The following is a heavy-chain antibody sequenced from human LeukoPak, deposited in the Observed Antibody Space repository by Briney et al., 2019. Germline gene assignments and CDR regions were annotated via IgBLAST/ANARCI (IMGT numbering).Heavy chain of an antibody. V-gene: IGHV1-18*04. Sequence: ASVKVSCKASGYAFTSYGISWVRQAPGQGLEWMGWISAYNGNTNYAQKLQGRVTMTTDTSTSTAYMELRSLRSDDTAVYYCARDLCSGGSCYALVWFDPWGQGTLVTVSS. D-gene: IGHD2-15*01. CDR3: ARDLCSGGSCYALVWFDP. CDR1: GYAFTSYG. J-gene: IGHJ5*02. CDR2: ISAYNGNT.